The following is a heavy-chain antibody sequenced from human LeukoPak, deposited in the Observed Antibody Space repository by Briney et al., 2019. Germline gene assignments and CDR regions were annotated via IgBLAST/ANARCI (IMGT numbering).Heavy chain of an antibody. V-gene: IGHV4-34*01. D-gene: IGHD6-19*01. CDR3: ARGPSGWYVWFDH. CDR2: INHSGST. J-gene: IGHJ5*02. Sequence: QPSETLSRTCAVYGGSFSGYYWSWIRQPPGKGLEWIGEINHSGSTNYNPSLKSRVTISVDTSKNQFSLKLSSVTAADTAVYYCARGPSGWYVWFDHWGQGTLVTVSS. CDR1: GGSFSGYY.